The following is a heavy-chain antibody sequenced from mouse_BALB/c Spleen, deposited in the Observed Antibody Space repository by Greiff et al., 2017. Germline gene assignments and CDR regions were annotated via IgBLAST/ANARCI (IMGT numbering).Heavy chain of an antibody. D-gene: IGHD1-1*01. Sequence: VQLQQSGAELAKPGASVKMSCKASGYTFTSYWMHWVKQRPGQGLEWIGYINPSTGYTEYNQKFKDKATLTADKSSNTAYLQLSSLTSEDTAVYYCARSYGVRYFDYWGQGTTLTVSS. CDR1: GYTFTSYW. V-gene: IGHV1-7*01. J-gene: IGHJ2*01. CDR3: ARSYGVRYFDY. CDR2: INPSTGYT.